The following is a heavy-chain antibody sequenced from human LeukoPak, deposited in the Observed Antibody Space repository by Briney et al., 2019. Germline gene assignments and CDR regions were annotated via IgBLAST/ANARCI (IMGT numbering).Heavy chain of an antibody. CDR1: GYTLTVYN. V-gene: IGHV1-2*04. J-gene: IGHJ4*02. CDR3: ARDQIAAAGTADY. CDR2: INPNSGGT. Sequence: ASVKVSFKASGYTLTVYNMHWVRRTPAQGVGWMGWINPNSGGTNYAPKFQGWVTMTRDTTISTAYMELSRLRSDDTAVYYCARDQIAAAGTADYWGQGTLVTVSS. D-gene: IGHD6-13*01.